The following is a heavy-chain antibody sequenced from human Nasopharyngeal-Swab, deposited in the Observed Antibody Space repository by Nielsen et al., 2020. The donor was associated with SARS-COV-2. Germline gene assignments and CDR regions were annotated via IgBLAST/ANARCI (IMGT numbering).Heavy chain of an antibody. CDR3: AKDTAYYPVVAFDI. Sequence: GGSLRLSCAASGFTFDDYAMHWVRQAPGKGLEWVSGISWNSGSMGYADSVKGRFTISRDNAKNSLYLQMNSLRAEDTALYYCAKDTAYYPVVAFDIWGQGTMVTVSS. D-gene: IGHD3-10*01. CDR1: GFTFDDYA. J-gene: IGHJ3*02. CDR2: ISWNSGSM. V-gene: IGHV3-9*01.